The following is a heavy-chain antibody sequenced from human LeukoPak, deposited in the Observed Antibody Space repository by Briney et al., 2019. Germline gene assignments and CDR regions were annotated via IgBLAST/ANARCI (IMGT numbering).Heavy chain of an antibody. CDR3: ARSNYWYFDL. V-gene: IGHV3-53*01. CDR1: GFTVSSNY. Sequence: GGSLRHSRAASGFTVSSNYMSWVRQAPGKGLEWVSVIYSGSSTYYADSVKGRFTISRDNSKNTLYLQMNSLRAEDTAVYYCARSNYWYFDLWGRGTLVTVFS. J-gene: IGHJ2*01. CDR2: IYSGSST.